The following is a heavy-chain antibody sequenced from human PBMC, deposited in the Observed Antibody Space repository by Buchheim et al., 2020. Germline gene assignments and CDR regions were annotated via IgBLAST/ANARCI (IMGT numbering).Heavy chain of an antibody. Sequence: QVQLQESGPGLVKPSQTLSLTCTVSGGSIRSGNYYWSWIRQPPGKGLECIGYIYYSGSTYYNPSLKSRVTISVDTSTNQFSLKLNSVTAADTAVYYCASATVLNTAVWFDPWGQGTL. CDR2: IYYSGST. J-gene: IGHJ5*02. D-gene: IGHD4/OR15-4a*01. CDR1: GGSIRSGNYY. V-gene: IGHV4-30-4*01. CDR3: ASATVLNTAVWFDP.